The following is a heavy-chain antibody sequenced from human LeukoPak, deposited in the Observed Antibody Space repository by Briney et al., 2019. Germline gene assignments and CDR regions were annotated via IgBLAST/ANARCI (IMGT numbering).Heavy chain of an antibody. CDR3: ARVGNYGSGSYNPNYYYYYMDV. D-gene: IGHD3-10*01. Sequence: ASVKVSCKASGYTFTSYGISWVRQAPGQGLEWMGWISAYNGNTNYAQKLQGRVTMTTDTSTSTAYMELSSLRSEDTAVYYCARVGNYGSGSYNPNYYYYYMDVWGKGTTVTVSS. CDR1: GYTFTSYG. V-gene: IGHV1-18*01. J-gene: IGHJ6*03. CDR2: ISAYNGNT.